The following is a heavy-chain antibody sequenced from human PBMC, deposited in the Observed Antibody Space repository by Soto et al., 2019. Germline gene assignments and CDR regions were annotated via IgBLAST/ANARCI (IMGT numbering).Heavy chain of an antibody. Sequence: QVQLVESWGGVVLPGRSLRLSCAASGFTFSSYAMPWVRQAPGKGLEWVAVISYDGSNKYYADSVKGRFTISRDNSKNTLYLQMNSLRAEDTAVYYCARDRNWNYVEGFHNWFDHWGQGTLVTVSS. CDR3: ARDRNWNYVEGFHNWFDH. D-gene: IGHD1-7*01. J-gene: IGHJ5*02. CDR2: ISYDGSNK. V-gene: IGHV3-30-3*01. CDR1: GFTFSSYA.